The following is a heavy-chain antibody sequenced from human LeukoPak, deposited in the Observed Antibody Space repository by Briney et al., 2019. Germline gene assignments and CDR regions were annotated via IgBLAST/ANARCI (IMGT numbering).Heavy chain of an antibody. CDR1: GFTFRSYA. CDR2: ISGSGGDT. J-gene: IGHJ4*02. D-gene: IGHD6-19*01. V-gene: IGHV3-23*01. Sequence: PGGSLRLSCAASGFTFRSYAIYWVRQAPGKGLEGVSGISGSGGDTYFAGSVKGRFTISRDNSKNTVFLQMDSLRAEDTAVYYCAKTTAGYSSGRSPGWPIDYWGQGTLVTVSS. CDR3: AKTTAGYSSGRSPGWPIDY.